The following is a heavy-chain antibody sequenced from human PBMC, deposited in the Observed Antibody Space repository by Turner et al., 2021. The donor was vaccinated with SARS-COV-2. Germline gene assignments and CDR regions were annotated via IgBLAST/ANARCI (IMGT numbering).Heavy chain of an antibody. J-gene: IGHJ4*02. D-gene: IGHD2-21*01. Sequence: QITLKESGPTVVKPTQTLTLTCSFSGFALSSSGVSVGWVRQPPGKALEWLALVYGDDEKRYRPSLQRRLSITKDASKNEVFLTMTNLDALDTATYFCTQNWGDCYWNNWGQGTLVIVSS. CDR2: VYGDDEK. CDR1: GFALSSSGVS. CDR3: TQNWGDCYWNN. V-gene: IGHV2-5*02.